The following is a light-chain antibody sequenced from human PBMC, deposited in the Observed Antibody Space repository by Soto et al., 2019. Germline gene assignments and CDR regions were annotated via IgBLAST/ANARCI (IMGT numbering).Light chain of an antibody. V-gene: IGLV2-11*01. CDR1: SSDVGGYNY. CDR2: DVN. CDR3: CSYAGNYSYV. Sequence: QSALTQPRSVSGSPGQSVTISCTGTSSDVGGYNYVSWYQQHPGRAPKLMIYDVNKRPSGVPDRFSGSKSGNRASLTISGLQAEDEADYYCCSYAGNYSYVFGAGTKVTVL. J-gene: IGLJ1*01.